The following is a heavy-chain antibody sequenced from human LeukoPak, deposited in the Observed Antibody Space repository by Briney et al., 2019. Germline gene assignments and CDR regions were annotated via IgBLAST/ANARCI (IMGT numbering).Heavy chain of an antibody. CDR3: AKSWRKEMLFQH. Sequence: ASVNVSCKASGYAFSGHDINWVRQAPGQGIESMGWMNPQSGNTGYAPNFQGRLSMTRNTSISTAYMELSSLRSEDTAVYYCAKSWRKEMLFQHWGQGTLVTVSS. J-gene: IGHJ1*01. D-gene: IGHD3-3*01. CDR2: MNPQSGNT. V-gene: IGHV1-8*01. CDR1: GYAFSGHD.